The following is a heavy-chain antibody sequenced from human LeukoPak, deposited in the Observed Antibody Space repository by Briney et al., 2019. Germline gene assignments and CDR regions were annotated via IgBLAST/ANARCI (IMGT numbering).Heavy chain of an antibody. CDR3: ARWDCSGGSCYNPIFDY. CDR2: IYHSGST. V-gene: IGHV4-38-2*01. D-gene: IGHD2-15*01. CDR1: GYSISSGYY. Sequence: SETLSLTCAVSGYSISSGYYWGWIRQPPGKGLEWIGSIYHSGSTYYNPSLKSRVTISVDTSKNLFSLKLSSVTAADTAVYYCARWDCSGGSCYNPIFDYWGQGTLVTVSS. J-gene: IGHJ4*02.